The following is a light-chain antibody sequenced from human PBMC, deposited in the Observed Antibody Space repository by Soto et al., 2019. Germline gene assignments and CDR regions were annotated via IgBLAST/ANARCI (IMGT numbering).Light chain of an antibody. CDR3: KQYNNWPRAT. V-gene: IGKV3-15*01. CDR2: RTS. CDR1: QSISSN. J-gene: IGKJ4*01. Sequence: IVMTQSPATLSVSPGERATLSCRASQSISSNLAWYQQKPGQAPRLLMFRTSSRATGFPARFSGSVSGTEFNLTISSLQSEDFGVYYGKQYNNWPRATFGGGTKVDIK.